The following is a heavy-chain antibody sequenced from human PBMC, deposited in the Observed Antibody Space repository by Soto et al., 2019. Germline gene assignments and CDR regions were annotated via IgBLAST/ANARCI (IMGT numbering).Heavy chain of an antibody. Sequence: EVQLVESGGGIVQPGGSLRLSCAASGFTFSSYWMHWVRQAPGKGLVWVSRINSDESRTSYADSAKGRFTISRDNAKNTGYRQMNSLRAEDTAVYYCARGDGDYYDGSGYVGRHWGQGTLVTVSS. J-gene: IGHJ4*02. CDR3: ARGDGDYYDGSGYVGRH. CDR1: GFTFSSYW. D-gene: IGHD3-22*01. CDR2: INSDESRT. V-gene: IGHV3-74*01.